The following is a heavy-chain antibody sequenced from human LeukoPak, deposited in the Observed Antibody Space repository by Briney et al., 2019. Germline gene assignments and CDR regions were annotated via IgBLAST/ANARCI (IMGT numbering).Heavy chain of an antibody. CDR3: ARVGDLFGAHRVRGLPPDYYYMDV. D-gene: IGHD3-10*01. Sequence: SETLSLTCALSGGSITDYFYNWVRQSPGKGLEWIGDINHSGSSTYNPSLKSRVIISVDTSKNQFSLRLTSVTAADTGVYYCARVGDLFGAHRVRGLPPDYYYMDVWGKGTMVTVSS. V-gene: IGHV4-34*01. CDR2: INHSGSS. J-gene: IGHJ6*03. CDR1: GGSITDYF.